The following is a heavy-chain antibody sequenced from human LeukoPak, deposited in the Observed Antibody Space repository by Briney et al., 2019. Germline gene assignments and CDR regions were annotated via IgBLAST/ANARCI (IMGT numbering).Heavy chain of an antibody. D-gene: IGHD3-3*01. CDR2: IYPGDSDT. Sequence: PGESLKISCKGSGYGFVNYRIGWVRQMPGKGLEWMGIIYPGDSDTRYSPSFQGQVTISADKSISSAYLQWSSLKASDTAMYYCARHVGELLRFLEWSSYVYMDVWGKGTTVTVSS. V-gene: IGHV5-51*01. J-gene: IGHJ6*03. CDR3: ARHVGELLRFLEWSSYVYMDV. CDR1: GYGFVNYR.